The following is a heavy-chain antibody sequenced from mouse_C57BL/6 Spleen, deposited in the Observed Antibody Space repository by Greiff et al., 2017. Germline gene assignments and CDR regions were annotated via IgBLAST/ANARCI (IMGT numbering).Heavy chain of an antibody. CDR2: ISDGGSYP. J-gene: IGHJ1*03. CDR1: GFTFSSYA. Sequence: EVMLVESGGGLVKPGGSLKLSCAASGFTFSSYAMSWVRPTPEKRLEWVATISDGGSYPYYPDHVQGRFPISRDNAKNNLYLQRSHLKSEDTAMYYSARGGTGTYFDVWGTGTTVTVSS. V-gene: IGHV5-4*03. D-gene: IGHD4-1*01. CDR3: ARGGTGTYFDV.